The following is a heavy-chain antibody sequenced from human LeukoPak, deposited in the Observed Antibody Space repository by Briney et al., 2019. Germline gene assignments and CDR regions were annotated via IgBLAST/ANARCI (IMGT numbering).Heavy chain of an antibody. CDR3: ARDIPGPWGVTTH. CDR1: AFTVSSSY. CDR2: IYSGGDT. Sequence: PGGSLRLSCAASAFTVSSSYMSWVRQAPGKGLEWVSVIYSGGDTYYADSVKGRFTISRDNSKNTVYLQMNSLRAEDTAVYYCARDIPGPWGVTTHWGQGTLVTVSS. V-gene: IGHV3-66*01. D-gene: IGHD4-17*01. J-gene: IGHJ4*02.